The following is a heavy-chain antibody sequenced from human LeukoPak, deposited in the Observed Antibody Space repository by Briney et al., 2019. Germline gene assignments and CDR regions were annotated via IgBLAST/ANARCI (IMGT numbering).Heavy chain of an antibody. CDR3: ARDCSSCSLAY. V-gene: IGHV4-4*07. CDR1: GGSFSGYY. D-gene: IGHD2-2*01. J-gene: IGHJ4*02. CDR2: VYSSGGT. Sequence: SETLSLTCAVYGGSFSGYYWSWIRQPAGKGLEWIGRVYSSGGTNYNPSLKSRVTMSVDTSKNQFSLKLSSVTAADTAVYYCARDCSSCSLAYWGQGTLVTVSS.